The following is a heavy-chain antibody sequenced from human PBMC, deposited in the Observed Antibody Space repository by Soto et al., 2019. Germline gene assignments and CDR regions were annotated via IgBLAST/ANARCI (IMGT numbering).Heavy chain of an antibody. V-gene: IGHV3-23*01. CDR3: AKGDYDFWSGYSGYYYGMDV. CDR2: ISGSGGST. CDR1: GFTFSSYA. D-gene: IGHD3-3*01. J-gene: IGHJ6*02. Sequence: GGSLRLSCAASGFTFSSYAMSWVRQAPGKGLEWVSAISGSGGSTYYADSVKGRFTISRDNSKNTLYLQMNSLRAEDTAVYYCAKGDYDFWSGYSGYYYGMDVWGQGTTVTVSS.